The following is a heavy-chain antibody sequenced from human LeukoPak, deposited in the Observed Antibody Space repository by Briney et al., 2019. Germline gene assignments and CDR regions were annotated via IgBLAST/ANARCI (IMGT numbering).Heavy chain of an antibody. CDR3: APHPRATYYGSGSYIEGNWFDP. CDR1: GGTFSSYA. D-gene: IGHD3-10*01. CDR2: IIPIFGTA. Sequence: SVKVSCKASGGTFSSYAISWVRQAPGQGLEWMGGIIPIFGTANYAQKFQGRVTITTDESTSTAYMELSSLRSEDTAVYYCAPHPRATYYGSGSYIEGNWFDPWGQGTLVTVSS. V-gene: IGHV1-69*05. J-gene: IGHJ5*02.